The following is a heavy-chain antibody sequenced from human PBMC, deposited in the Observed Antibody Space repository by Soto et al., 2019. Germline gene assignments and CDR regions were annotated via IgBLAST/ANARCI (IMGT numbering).Heavy chain of an antibody. D-gene: IGHD6-6*01. CDR3: AKELSIAARPNDY. CDR2: ISYDGSNK. CDR1: GFTFSSYG. J-gene: IGHJ4*02. V-gene: IGHV3-30*18. Sequence: HPGGSLRLSCAASGFTFSSYGMHWVRQAPGKGLEWVAVISYDGSNKYYADSVKGRFTISRDNSKNTLYLQMNSLRAEDTAVYYCAKELSIAARPNDYWGQGPLVTVSS.